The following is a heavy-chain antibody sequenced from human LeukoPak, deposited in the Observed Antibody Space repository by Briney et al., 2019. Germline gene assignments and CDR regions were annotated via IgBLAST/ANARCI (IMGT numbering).Heavy chain of an antibody. CDR2: INEDGSEK. Sequence: PGGSLRLSCAASGFTFSDYYMSWIRQAPGKGLEWVANINEDGSEKNYVDSVKGRFTVSRDNGNNSLYLQMNSLRVEDTAVYYCASESTAVTPGYWGQGTLVTVSS. D-gene: IGHD4-23*01. V-gene: IGHV3-7*01. J-gene: IGHJ4*02. CDR1: GFTFSDYY. CDR3: ASESTAVTPGY.